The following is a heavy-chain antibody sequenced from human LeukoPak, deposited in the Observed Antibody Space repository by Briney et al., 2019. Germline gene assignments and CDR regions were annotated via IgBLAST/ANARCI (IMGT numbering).Heavy chain of an antibody. CDR2: IYYSGST. CDR3: ARGGYIAARIGGAFDI. J-gene: IGHJ3*02. CDR1: GGSISSYY. D-gene: IGHD6-6*01. V-gene: IGHV4-59*01. Sequence: RPSETLSLTCTVSGGSISSYYWSWIRQPPGKGLEWIGYIYYSGSTNYNPSLKSRVTISVDTSKNQFSLKLSSVTAADTAVYYCARGGYIAARIGGAFDIWGQGTMVTVSS.